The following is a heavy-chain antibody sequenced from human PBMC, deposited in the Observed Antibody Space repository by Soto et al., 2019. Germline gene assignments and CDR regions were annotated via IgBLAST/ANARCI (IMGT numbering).Heavy chain of an antibody. D-gene: IGHD4-4*01. J-gene: IGHJ4*02. V-gene: IGHV3-33*01. CDR1: GFTFSSYG. CDR3: ARESVTRYYFDY. CDR2: ICYDGSNK. Sequence: SLRLSCAASGFTFSSYGMHWVRQAPGKGLEWVAVICYDGSNKYYADSVKGCFTISRYNSKNTLYLQMNSLRAEDTAVYYCARESVTRYYFDYWGQGTLVTVSS.